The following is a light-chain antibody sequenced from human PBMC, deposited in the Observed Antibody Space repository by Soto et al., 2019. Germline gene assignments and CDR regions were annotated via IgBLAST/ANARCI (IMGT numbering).Light chain of an antibody. Sequence: SYELTQPPSVSVAPGLTATITCGGDNIGKKVVHWYQQKPGQAPVLVVYDDRDRPSGIPERFSGSNSGNTATLTISRVEAGDEADYHCQVWDTSDPRVMFGGGTKLTVL. V-gene: IGLV3-21*02. CDR1: NIGKKV. CDR2: DDR. CDR3: QVWDTSDPRVM. J-gene: IGLJ3*02.